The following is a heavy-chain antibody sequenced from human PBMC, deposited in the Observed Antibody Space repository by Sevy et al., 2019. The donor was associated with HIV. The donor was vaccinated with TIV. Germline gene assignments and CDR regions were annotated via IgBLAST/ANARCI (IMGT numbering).Heavy chain of an antibody. D-gene: IGHD3-9*01. CDR3: AKHRVQSCLSGGGANFGMDV. CDR1: GFPFTNYA. J-gene: IGHJ6*02. Sequence: GGSLRLSCAASGFPFTNYAVSWVRQPPGKGLEWVSTLIGGGSRPYYAVSVTGGFIISRDNSRITLYLQMNSLRAEDTAIYDCAKHRVQSCLSGGGANFGMDVWGRGTTVTVSS. CDR2: LIGGGSRP. V-gene: IGHV3-23*01.